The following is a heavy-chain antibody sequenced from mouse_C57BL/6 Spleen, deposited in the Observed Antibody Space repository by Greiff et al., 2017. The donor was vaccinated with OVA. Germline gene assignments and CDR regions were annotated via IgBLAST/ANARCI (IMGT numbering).Heavy chain of an antibody. CDR1: GYTFTSYW. V-gene: IGHV1-55*01. D-gene: IGHD1-1*02. J-gene: IGHJ3*01. Sequence: QVQLQQPGAELVKPGASVKMSCKASGYTFTSYWITWVKQRPGQGLEWIGDIYPGSGSTNYNEKFKSKATLTVDTSSSTAYMQLSSLTSEDAAVYYCARGDYGPRRGFAYWGQGTLVTVSA. CDR3: ARGDYGPRRGFAY. CDR2: IYPGSGST.